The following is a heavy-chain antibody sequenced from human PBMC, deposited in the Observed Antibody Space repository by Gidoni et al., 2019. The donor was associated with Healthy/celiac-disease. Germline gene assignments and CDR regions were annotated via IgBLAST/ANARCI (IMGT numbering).Heavy chain of an antibody. Sequence: QVQLVESVGGVVQPGSSLSLYCSASGFTFSSYAMHWVRQAPGKGREWVEVISYDGSNKYYADSVKGRFNISRDNSKNTLYLQMNSLRAEDTAVYYCMATIVPYGGQGTLVTVSS. D-gene: IGHD5-12*01. CDR2: ISYDGSNK. J-gene: IGHJ4*02. V-gene: IGHV3-30-3*01. CDR1: GFTFSSYA. CDR3: MATIVPY.